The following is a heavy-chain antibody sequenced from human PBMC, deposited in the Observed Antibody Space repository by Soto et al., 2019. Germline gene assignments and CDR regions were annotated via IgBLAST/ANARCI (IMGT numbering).Heavy chain of an antibody. V-gene: IGHV4-39*01. Sequence: QLQLQESGPGLVKPSETLSLTCTVSGGSISSSSYYWGWIRQPPGKGLEWIGSIYYSGSTYYNPSLKSRVTISVDTSKNQFSLKLSSVTAADTAVYYCHSMTTVTHFDYWGQGTLVTVSS. J-gene: IGHJ4*02. CDR2: IYYSGST. CDR1: GGSISSSSYY. D-gene: IGHD4-17*01. CDR3: HSMTTVTHFDY.